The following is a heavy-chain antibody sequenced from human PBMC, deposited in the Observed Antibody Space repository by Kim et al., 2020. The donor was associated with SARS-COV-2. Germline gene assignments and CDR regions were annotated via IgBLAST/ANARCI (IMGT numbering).Heavy chain of an antibody. V-gene: IGHV4-4*07. CDR2: IYTSGST. D-gene: IGHD3-3*01. J-gene: IGHJ4*02. CDR1: GGSISSYY. CDR3: ARGSGVLITIFSGNSYYFDY. Sequence: SETLSLTCTVSGGSISSYYWSWIRQPAGKGLEWIGRIYTSGSTNYNPSLKSRVTMSVDTSKNQFSLKLSSVTAADTAVYYCARGSGVLITIFSGNSYYFDYWGQGTLVTVSS.